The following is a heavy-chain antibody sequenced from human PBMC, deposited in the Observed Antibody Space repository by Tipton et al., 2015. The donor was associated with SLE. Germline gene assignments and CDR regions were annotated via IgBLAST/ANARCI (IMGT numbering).Heavy chain of an antibody. CDR1: GFTVSSNY. V-gene: IGHV4-4*02. CDR2: IYHSGST. D-gene: IGHD4-17*01. CDR3: ARVGVFFQQGYGDYVSFDF. J-gene: IGHJ4*02. Sequence: SLRLSCAASGFTVSSNYMSWVRQPPGKGLEWIGEIYHSGSTNYNPSLKSRATISVDKSKNQFSLKLSSVTAADAAVYYCARVGVFFQQGYGDYVSFDFWGQGTLVTVSS.